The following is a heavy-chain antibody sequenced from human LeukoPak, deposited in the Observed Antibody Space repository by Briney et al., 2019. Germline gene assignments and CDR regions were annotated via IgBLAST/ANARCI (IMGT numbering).Heavy chain of an antibody. D-gene: IGHD5-12*01. CDR1: GGSISSYY. CDR2: IYTSGST. Sequence: RTSETLSLTCTVSGGSISSYYWSWIRQPAGKGLEWIGRIYTSGSTNYNPSPKSRVTMSVDTSKNQFSLKLSSVTAADTAVYYCARSGHWGGYDAYWGQGTLVTVSS. J-gene: IGHJ4*02. CDR3: ARSGHWGGYDAY. V-gene: IGHV4-4*07.